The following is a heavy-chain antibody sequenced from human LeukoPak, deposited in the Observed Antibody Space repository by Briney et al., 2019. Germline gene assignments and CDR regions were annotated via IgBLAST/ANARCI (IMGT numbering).Heavy chain of an antibody. V-gene: IGHV3-30*18. CDR3: AKDPALLWFGEFKGSYFDY. CDR2: ISYDGSNK. CDR1: GFTFSSYG. Sequence: GRSLRLSCAASGFTFSSYGMHWVRQAPGKGLEWVAVISYDGSNKYYADSVKGRFTISRDNSKNTLYLQMNSLRAEDTAVYYCAKDPALLWFGEFKGSYFDYWGQGTLVTVSS. D-gene: IGHD3-10*01. J-gene: IGHJ4*02.